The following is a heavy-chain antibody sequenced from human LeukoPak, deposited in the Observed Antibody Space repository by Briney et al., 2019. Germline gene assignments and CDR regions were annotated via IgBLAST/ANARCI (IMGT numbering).Heavy chain of an antibody. CDR3: ATAGATANYVSWLDP. CDR2: FDPEDGET. D-gene: IGHD4/OR15-4a*01. Sequence: GASVKVSCKVSGYTLTELSMHWVRQAPGKGLEWMGGFDPEDGETIYAQKFQGRVTMTEDTSTDTAYMELSSLRSEDTAVYYCATAGATANYVSWLDPWGQGTLVTVSS. V-gene: IGHV1-24*01. CDR1: GYTLTELS. J-gene: IGHJ5*02.